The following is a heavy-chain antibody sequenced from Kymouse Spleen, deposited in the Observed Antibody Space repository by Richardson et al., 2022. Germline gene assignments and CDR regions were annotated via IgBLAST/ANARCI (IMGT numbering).Heavy chain of an antibody. CDR1: GYSFTSYW. V-gene: IGHV5-51*01. CDR3: RVCSGLLWFGEFMDV. Sequence: EVQLVQSGAEVKKPGESLKISCKGSGYSFTSYWIGWVRQMPGKGLEWMGIIYPGDSDTRYSPSFQGQVTISADKSISTAYLQWSSLKASDTAMYYCRVCSGLLWFGEFMDVWGQGTTVTVSS. D-gene: IGHD3-10*01. J-gene: IGHJ6*02. CDR2: IYPGDSDT.